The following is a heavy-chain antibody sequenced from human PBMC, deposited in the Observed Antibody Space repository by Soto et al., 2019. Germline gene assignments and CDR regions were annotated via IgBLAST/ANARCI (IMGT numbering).Heavy chain of an antibody. CDR1: GGTFSSYT. V-gene: IGHV1-69*08. CDR3: AREGEDYGDSAFDY. CDR2: IIPILGIA. J-gene: IGHJ4*02. Sequence: QVQLVQSGAEVKKPGSSVKVSCKASGGTFSSYTISWVRQAPGQGLEWMGRIIPILGIANYAQKFQGRVTITADKSTSTAYMELSSLRSEDTAVYYCAREGEDYGDSAFDYWGQGTLVTVSS. D-gene: IGHD4-17*01.